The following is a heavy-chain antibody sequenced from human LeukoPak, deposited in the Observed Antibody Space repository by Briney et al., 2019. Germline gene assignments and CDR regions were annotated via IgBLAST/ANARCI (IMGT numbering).Heavy chain of an antibody. CDR2: INPNSGGT. CDR3: AREDSRSTSLDY. J-gene: IGHJ4*02. Sequence: ASVKLSCTASGYTFTGYYMHWVRQAPGQGLEWMGWINPNSGGTNYAQKFQGRVTMTRDTSISTVFMEMSSLRSDDTAVYYCAREDSRSTSLDYWGQGTLVTVSS. D-gene: IGHD6-6*01. V-gene: IGHV1-2*02. CDR1: GYTFTGYY.